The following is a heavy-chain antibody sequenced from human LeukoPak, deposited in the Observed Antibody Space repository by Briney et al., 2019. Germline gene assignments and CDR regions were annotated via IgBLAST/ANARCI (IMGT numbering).Heavy chain of an antibody. CDR3: AKDRAYYSDSSGYYLVRAYDY. CDR1: GFTFSTYA. V-gene: IGHV3-23*01. D-gene: IGHD3-22*01. CDR2: ISGSGGST. J-gene: IGHJ4*02. Sequence: GGSLRLSCVASGFTFSTYAMSWVRQAPGKGLEWVSGISGSGGSTFYADSVKGRFTISRDNSKNTLYLQMNSLRAEDTAVYYCAKDRAYYSDSSGYYLVRAYDYWGQGTLVTVSS.